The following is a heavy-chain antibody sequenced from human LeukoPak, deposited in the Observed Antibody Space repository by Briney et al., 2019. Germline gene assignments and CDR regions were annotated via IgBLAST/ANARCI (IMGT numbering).Heavy chain of an antibody. D-gene: IGHD3-22*01. CDR3: AKGSSGYYYGYFDY. V-gene: IGHV3-23*01. CDR2: ISVSGGST. CDR1: GFTFSSYA. J-gene: IGHJ4*02. Sequence: GASLRLSCAASGFTFSSYAMSWVRQAPGKGLEWVSAISVSGGSTWSADSVKGRFTTSRDNSKNTLYLQMNSLRAEDTALYYCAKGSSGYYYGYFDYWGQGTLVTVSS.